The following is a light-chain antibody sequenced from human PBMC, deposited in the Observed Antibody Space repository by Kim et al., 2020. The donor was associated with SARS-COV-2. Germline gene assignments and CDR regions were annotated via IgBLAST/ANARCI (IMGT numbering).Light chain of an antibody. V-gene: IGKV1-39*01. CDR2: GAS. J-gene: IGKJ2*01. CDR3: QQGYST. Sequence: DIQMTQSPTSLSASVGDRVTITCRASQTISTFLNWYQQKPGRAPNLLIYGASNLHSGVPSRFSGSGSGTDFTLTISSLQPEDSATYYCQQGYSTFGQGTKLEI. CDR1: QTISTF.